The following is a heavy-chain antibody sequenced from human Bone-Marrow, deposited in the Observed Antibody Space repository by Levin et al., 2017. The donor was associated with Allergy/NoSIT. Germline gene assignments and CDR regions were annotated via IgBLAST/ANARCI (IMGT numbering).Heavy chain of an antibody. V-gene: IGHV1-3*01. J-gene: IGHJ5*02. D-gene: IGHD5-12*01. CDR3: SNEVIPRGSSRQWLPLDWFDP. CDR2: INPVNGNT. Sequence: GESLKISCKASGYSFTHYAIHWVRQAPGQRLEWMGWINPVNGNTKYSQNFQGRVTITKDTSASTVYVELSSLRSEDTAVYYCSNEVIPRGSSRQWLPLDWFDPWGQGTLVTVSS. CDR1: GYSFTHYA.